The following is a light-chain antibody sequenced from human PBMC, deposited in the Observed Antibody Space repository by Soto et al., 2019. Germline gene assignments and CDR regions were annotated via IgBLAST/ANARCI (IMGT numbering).Light chain of an antibody. Sequence: QSALTQPASVSGSPGQSITISCTGTSSDVGGYNYVSWYQQHPGKAPKLMIYEVSNRPSGVSNRFSGSKSGNTASLTISGLQAEDEVDYYCSSYTSSNTLEGVFGTGTKLTVL. CDR3: SSYTSSNTLEGV. CDR2: EVS. V-gene: IGLV2-14*01. J-gene: IGLJ2*01. CDR1: SSDVGGYNY.